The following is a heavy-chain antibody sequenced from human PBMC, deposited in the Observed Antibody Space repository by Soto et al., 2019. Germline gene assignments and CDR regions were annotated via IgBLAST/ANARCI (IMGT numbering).Heavy chain of an antibody. CDR3: ARSLHFDY. V-gene: IGHV4-59*08. Sequence: QVQLQESGPGLVKPSETLSLTCTVSGGSISSYYWSWIRQPPGKGLEWIGYIYYSGSTNYNPPLKSRVTISVDTSKNQFSLKLSSVTAADTAVYYCARSLHFDYWGQGTLVTVSS. CDR2: IYYSGST. J-gene: IGHJ4*02. CDR1: GGSISSYY.